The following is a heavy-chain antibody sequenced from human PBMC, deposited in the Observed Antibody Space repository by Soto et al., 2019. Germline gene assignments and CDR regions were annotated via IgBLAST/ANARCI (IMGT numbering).Heavy chain of an antibody. Sequence: QVHLQESGPGLVKPSETLSLTCTVSGGSINNHYWSWIRQPPGKGLEWIGYIYYTGSTNYNPSLKRRVIMSVDTSKHRVFLNLTSPTAADTAIYFCARANWYSEYWGQGTLVTVSS. CDR2: IYYTGST. CDR1: GGSINNHY. D-gene: IGHD7-27*01. V-gene: IGHV4-59*11. J-gene: IGHJ4*02. CDR3: ARANWYSEY.